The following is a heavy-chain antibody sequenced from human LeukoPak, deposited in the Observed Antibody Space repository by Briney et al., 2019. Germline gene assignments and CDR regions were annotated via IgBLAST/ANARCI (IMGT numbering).Heavy chain of an antibody. CDR2: IYYSGST. Sequence: SSETLSLTCTVSGGSISSYYWSWIRQPPGKGLEWIGYIYYSGSTNYNPSLKSRVTISVDTSKNQFSLKLSSVTAADTAVYYCARGPDTLGYYMDVWGKGTMVTVSS. D-gene: IGHD1-14*01. CDR1: GGSISSYY. J-gene: IGHJ6*03. CDR3: ARGPDTLGYYMDV. V-gene: IGHV4-59*01.